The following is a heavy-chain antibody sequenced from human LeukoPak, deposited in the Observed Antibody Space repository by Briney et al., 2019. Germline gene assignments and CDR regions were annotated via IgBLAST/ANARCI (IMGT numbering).Heavy chain of an antibody. CDR2: ISSSSSYI. D-gene: IGHD4-23*01. CDR1: GFTFSSYS. V-gene: IGHV3-21*01. J-gene: IGHJ4*02. Sequence: GGSLRLSCAASGFTFSSYSMNWVRQAPGKGLEWVSSISSSSSYIYYADSVKGRFTISRDNAKNSLYLQMNSLRAEDTAVHYCARALGGPRVYYFDYWGQGTLVTVSS. CDR3: ARALGGPRVYYFDY.